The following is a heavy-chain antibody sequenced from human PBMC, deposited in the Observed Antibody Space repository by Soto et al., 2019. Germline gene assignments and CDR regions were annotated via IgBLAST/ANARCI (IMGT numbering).Heavy chain of an antibody. CDR3: ARATGTLRSRNCDY. D-gene: IGHD1-1*01. CDR1: GGSISNYY. J-gene: IGHJ4*02. CDR2: VYYSGNT. Sequence: SETLSLTCTISGGSISNYYWTWIRQTPGKGLEWIGYVYYSGNTNYSKSLRSRLTMSVDTSKSQFSLRLSAVTAADTAVYYCARATGTLRSRNCDYWGQGSLVTVSS. V-gene: IGHV4-59*12.